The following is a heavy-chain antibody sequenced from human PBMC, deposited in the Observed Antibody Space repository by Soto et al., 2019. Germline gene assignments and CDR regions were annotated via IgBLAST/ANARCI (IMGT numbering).Heavy chain of an antibody. D-gene: IGHD3-16*01. Sequence: PGGSLRLSCAASGFTFNTYAMSWVRQTPGGRLEWVSGISGSGGSTFHADSVKGRFTISRDNSWKTVDLQMNSLRAEDTAIYYCAKNWGGIPRGYFDYWGLGTLVTVSS. CDR3: AKNWGGIPRGYFDY. J-gene: IGHJ4*02. CDR2: ISGSGGST. CDR1: GFTFNTYA. V-gene: IGHV3-23*01.